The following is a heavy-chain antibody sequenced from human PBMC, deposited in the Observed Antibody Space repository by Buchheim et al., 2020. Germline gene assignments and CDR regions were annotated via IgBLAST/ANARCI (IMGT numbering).Heavy chain of an antibody. CDR2: INHSGST. CDR3: ARYGSGNLILNWFDP. D-gene: IGHD3-10*01. Sequence: QVQLQQWGAGLLKPSETLSLTCAVSGGSFSGYYWSWIRQPPGKGLEWIGEINHSGSTNYNPSLKSRVTISVDTSKNQFSLKRSSVTAADTAVYYCARYGSGNLILNWFDPWGQGTL. J-gene: IGHJ5*02. CDR1: GGSFSGYY. V-gene: IGHV4-34*01.